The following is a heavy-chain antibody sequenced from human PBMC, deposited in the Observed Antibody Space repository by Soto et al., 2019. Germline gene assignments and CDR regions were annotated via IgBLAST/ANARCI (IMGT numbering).Heavy chain of an antibody. CDR3: ARDRPTNWNERAFDI. CDR2: IYYSGST. J-gene: IGHJ3*02. CDR1: GGSISSGGYY. Sequence: QVQLQESGPGLVKPSQTLSLTCTVSGGSISSGGYYWSWIRQHPGKGLEWIGYIYYSGSTYYNPSLKCRVTISVDTSKNQFSLKLSSVTAADTAVYYCARDRPTNWNERAFDIWGQGTMVTVSS. D-gene: IGHD1-1*01. V-gene: IGHV4-31*03.